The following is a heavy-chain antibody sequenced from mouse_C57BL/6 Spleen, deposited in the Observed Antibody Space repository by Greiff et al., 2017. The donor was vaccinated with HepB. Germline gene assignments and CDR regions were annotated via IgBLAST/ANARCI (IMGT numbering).Heavy chain of an antibody. Sequence: VKLQQPGAELVKPGASVKLSCKASGYTFTSYWMQWVKQRPGQGLEWIGEIDPSDSYTNYNQKFKGKATLTVDTSSSTAYMQLSSLTSEDSAVYYCARCPEVFDVWGTGTTVTVSS. J-gene: IGHJ1*03. V-gene: IGHV1-50*01. CDR2: IDPSDSYT. CDR1: GYTFTSYW. CDR3: ARCPEVFDV.